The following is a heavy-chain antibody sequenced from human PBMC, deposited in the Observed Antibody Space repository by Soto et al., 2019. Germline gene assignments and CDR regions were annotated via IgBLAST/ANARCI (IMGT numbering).Heavy chain of an antibody. Sequence: PSETLSLTCAVYGGSFSGYYWSWIRQPPGKGLEWIGEINHSGSTNYNPSLESRVTISVDTSKNQFSLKLSSVTAADTAVYYCARGITIFGVVTPYYYYYGMDVWGQGTTVTVSS. D-gene: IGHD3-3*01. CDR2: INHSGST. V-gene: IGHV4-34*01. CDR1: GGSFSGYY. J-gene: IGHJ6*02. CDR3: ARGITIFGVVTPYYYYYGMDV.